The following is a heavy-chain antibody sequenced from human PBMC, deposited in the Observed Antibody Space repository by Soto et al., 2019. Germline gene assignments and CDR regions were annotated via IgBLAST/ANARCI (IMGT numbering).Heavy chain of an antibody. CDR1: GGSISSYY. CDR2: IYYSGST. Sequence: SETLSLTCTVYGGSISSYYWSWIRQPPGKGLEWIGYIYYSGSTNYNPSLKSRVTISVDTSKNQFSLKLSSVTAADTAVYYCAREGALRFGGKPDYYGYLAVWGQGTMVTLSS. D-gene: IGHD2-15*01. V-gene: IGHV4-59*12. CDR3: AREGALRFGGKPDYYGYLAV. J-gene: IGHJ6*03.